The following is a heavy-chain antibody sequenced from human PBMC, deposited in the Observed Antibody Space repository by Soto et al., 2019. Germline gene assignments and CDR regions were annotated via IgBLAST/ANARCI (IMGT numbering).Heavy chain of an antibody. Sequence: GGSLRLSCAASGFIFENLGMSWVRQAPGKGLEWISSISGSGFKKYYADSVKGRFTISRDNSKSTVYLELNNLSAEDTAVYHCAKNQGVELVPLATVDWFDPWGQGSVVTVSS. CDR3: AKNQGVELVPLATVDWFDP. CDR2: ISGSGFKK. J-gene: IGHJ5*02. D-gene: IGHD1-26*01. CDR1: GFIFENLG. V-gene: IGHV3-23*01.